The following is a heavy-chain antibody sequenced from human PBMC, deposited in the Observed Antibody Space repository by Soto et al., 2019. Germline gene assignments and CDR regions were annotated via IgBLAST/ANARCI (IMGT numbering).Heavy chain of an antibody. J-gene: IGHJ4*02. V-gene: IGHV4-39*01. CDR2: IYYSGST. D-gene: IGHD5-18*01. Sequence: SETLSLTCTVSGGSISSSSYYWGWIRQPPGKGLEWIGSIYYSGSTYYNPSLKSRVTISVDTSKNQFSLKLSSVTAADTAVYYCARQRRSIQLWLGRCDYWGQGTLVTVSS. CDR1: GGSISSSSYY. CDR3: ARQRRSIQLWLGRCDY.